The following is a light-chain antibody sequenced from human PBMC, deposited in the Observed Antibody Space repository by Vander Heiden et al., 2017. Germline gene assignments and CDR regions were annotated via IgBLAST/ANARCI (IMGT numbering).Light chain of an antibody. Sequence: DIWLTQSTSPLSASVGDRVTITCRASQVTDNVLAWYQQKPGKAPKLLIYRASTVENGVRSRFSGSGSGTGFTLTISSLQPDDSTTYYGQEYTSYSTTFGPGTKVEIK. V-gene: IGKV1-5*03. CDR3: QEYTSYSTT. J-gene: IGKJ1*01. CDR1: QVTDNV. CDR2: RAS.